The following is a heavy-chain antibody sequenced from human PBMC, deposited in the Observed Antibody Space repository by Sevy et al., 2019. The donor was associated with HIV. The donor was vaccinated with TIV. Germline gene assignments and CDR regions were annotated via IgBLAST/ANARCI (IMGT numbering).Heavy chain of an antibody. CDR2: IKSKTEAATR. V-gene: IGHV3-15*01. J-gene: IGHJ4*02. D-gene: IGHD3-16*01. Sequence: GGSLRLSCAASGFTFTNAWMSWVRQAPGKGLEWVGRIKSKTEAATRDFPAPVRVRFAISRDDSKNTLYLQMDSLKTEDTGVYYCTAGVGASDFDYWGQGILVTVSS. CDR1: GFTFTNAW. CDR3: TAGVGASDFDY.